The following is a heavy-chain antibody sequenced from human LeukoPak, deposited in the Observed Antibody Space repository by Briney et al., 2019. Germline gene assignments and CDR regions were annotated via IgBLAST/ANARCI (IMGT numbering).Heavy chain of an antibody. D-gene: IGHD4-17*01. CDR2: IHSSGDT. V-gene: IGHV4-4*07. Sequence: SETLSLTCTVSGGSINNFNWSWIRQAAGKGLEWIGRIHSSGDTNYDPSLKSRVTMSVATSKNQFSLRLNSVTAADTAVYYCARGTHPYGAYVGLDYWGQGTLVTVSS. CDR3: ARGTHPYGAYVGLDY. J-gene: IGHJ4*02. CDR1: GGSINNFN.